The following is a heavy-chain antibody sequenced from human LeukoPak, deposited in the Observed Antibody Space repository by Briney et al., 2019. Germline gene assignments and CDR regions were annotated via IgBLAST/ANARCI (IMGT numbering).Heavy chain of an antibody. J-gene: IGHJ5*02. CDR2: IYDSGST. CDR1: GGSISTYY. V-gene: IGHV4-59*01. CDR3: ARYLRGYSYGYFYWFDP. D-gene: IGHD5-18*01. Sequence: PSETLSLTCTVSGGSISTYYWSWIRQPPGKGLEYIGYIYDSGSTNYNPSLKSRVTMSVDTSKQQFSLKLSSVTAADTAVYYCARYLRGYSYGYFYWFDPWGQGTLVTVSS.